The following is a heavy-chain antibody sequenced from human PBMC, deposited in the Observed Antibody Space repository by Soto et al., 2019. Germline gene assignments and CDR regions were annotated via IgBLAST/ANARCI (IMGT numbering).Heavy chain of an antibody. J-gene: IGHJ6*03. D-gene: IGHD5-12*01. CDR2: IKSKTDGGTT. CDR3: AKGGGYDYYYYYYMDV. CDR1: GFTFSNAW. V-gene: IGHV3-15*07. Sequence: PGGSLRLSCAASGFTFSNAWMNWVRQAPGKGLEWVGRIKSKTDGGTTDYAAPVKGRFTISRDDSKNTLYLQMNSLKTEDTAVYYCAKGGGYDYYYYYYMDVWGKGTTVTVSS.